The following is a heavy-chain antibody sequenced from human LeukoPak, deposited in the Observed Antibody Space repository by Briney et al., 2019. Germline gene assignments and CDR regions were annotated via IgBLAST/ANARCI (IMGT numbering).Heavy chain of an antibody. CDR1: GGSISSGGYS. Sequence: SETLSLTCAVSGGSISSGGYSWSWNRQPPGKGLEWIGYIYHSGSTYYNPSLKSRVTISVDRSKNQFSLKLSSVTAADTAVYYCARPYYYDSRIDPWGQGTLVTVSS. D-gene: IGHD3-22*01. CDR2: IYHSGST. J-gene: IGHJ5*02. V-gene: IGHV4-30-2*01. CDR3: ARPYYYDSRIDP.